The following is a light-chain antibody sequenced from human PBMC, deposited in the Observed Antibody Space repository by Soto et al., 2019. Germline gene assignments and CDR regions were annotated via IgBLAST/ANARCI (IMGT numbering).Light chain of an antibody. Sequence: QSVLTQPASVSGSPGQSITIACAGTSNDVGDYNYVSWYQHHPDKAPKLMIYKVSNRPSGVSYRFSGSKSGNTASLTISGLQAEDEADYYCTSYTTTSTLVFGGGTQLTVL. CDR2: KVS. CDR3: TSYTTTSTLV. J-gene: IGLJ2*01. V-gene: IGLV2-14*01. CDR1: SNDVGDYNY.